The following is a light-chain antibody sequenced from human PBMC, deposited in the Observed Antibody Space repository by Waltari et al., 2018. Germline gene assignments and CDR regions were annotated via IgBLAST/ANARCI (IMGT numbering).Light chain of an antibody. V-gene: IGKV4-1*01. CDR1: QSVLYSSNNKNY. Sequence: DIVMTQSPDSLAVSLGERATINCKSSQSVLYSSNNKNYFAWYKQKPGQPPKLLICWASIRESGVPDRFSGSGSGTDFTLTISSLQAEDVAVYYCQQYYSTPPTFGQGTKVEIK. CDR2: WAS. J-gene: IGKJ1*01. CDR3: QQYYSTPPT.